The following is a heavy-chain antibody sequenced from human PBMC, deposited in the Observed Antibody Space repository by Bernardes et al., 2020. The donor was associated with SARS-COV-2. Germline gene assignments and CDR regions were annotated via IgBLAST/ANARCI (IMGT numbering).Heavy chain of an antibody. J-gene: IGHJ3*02. CDR3: AGRIVVVVAATPRGAFDI. CDR2: IYYSGST. D-gene: IGHD2-15*01. CDR1: GGSISSSSYY. Sequence: SETLSLTRTVSGGSISSSSYYWGWIRQPPGKGLEWIGSIYYSGSTYYNPSLKSRVTISVDTSKNQFSLKLSSVTAADTAVYYCAGRIVVVVAATPRGAFDIWGQGTMVTVSS. V-gene: IGHV4-39*01.